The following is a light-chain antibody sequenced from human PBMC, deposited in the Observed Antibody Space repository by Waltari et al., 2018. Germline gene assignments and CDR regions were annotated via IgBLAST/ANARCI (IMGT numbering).Light chain of an antibody. CDR2: EVT. V-gene: IGLV2-8*01. CDR3: SSYAGNNNCV. J-gene: IGLJ1*01. Sequence: QSALTQPPSASGSPGQSVTISCTGTSSDVGAYNYVSWYQQYPGKAPKPMIYEVTNRPSGVPDRFSASKSGNTASLTVSGLQAEDEADYYCSSYAGNNNCVFGTGTKVTVL. CDR1: SSDVGAYNY.